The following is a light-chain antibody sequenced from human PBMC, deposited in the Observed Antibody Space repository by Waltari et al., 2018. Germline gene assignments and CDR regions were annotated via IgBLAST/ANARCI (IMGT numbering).Light chain of an antibody. J-gene: IGKJ4*01. Sequence: DIQMTQSPSSLSVSVGDRVTITCQASQDISNYLNWYQQKPGKAPTLLIYDASNLETGVPSRFSGSGSGTDFTFTISSLQPEDIATYYCQQYDNLPLTFGGGTKVEIK. CDR2: DAS. CDR1: QDISNY. V-gene: IGKV1-33*01. CDR3: QQYDNLPLT.